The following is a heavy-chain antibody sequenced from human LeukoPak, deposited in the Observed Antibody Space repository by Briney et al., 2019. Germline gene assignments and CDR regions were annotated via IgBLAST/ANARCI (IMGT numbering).Heavy chain of an antibody. CDR1: GFTFSSYW. V-gene: IGHV3-74*01. D-gene: IGHD2-2*01. CDR3: ARASGYCSSTSFTYYYGMDV. Sequence: GGSLRLSCAASGFTFSSYWMHWVRQAPGKGLVWVSRINSDGSSTSYADSVKGRFTISRDNAKYTLYLQMNSLRAEDTAVYYCARASGYCSSTSFTYYYGMDVWGQGTTVTVSS. J-gene: IGHJ6*02. CDR2: INSDGSST.